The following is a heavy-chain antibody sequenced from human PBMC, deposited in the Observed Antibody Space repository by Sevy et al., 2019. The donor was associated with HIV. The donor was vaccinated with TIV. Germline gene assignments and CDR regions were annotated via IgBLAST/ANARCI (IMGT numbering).Heavy chain of an antibody. V-gene: IGHV3-66*01. CDR2: IYNDGST. Sequence: GGSLRLSCAASGFPVSSNYMSWVRQAPGKGLEWVSVIYNDGSTYHADSVKGRFTISRDNSKNTLYLQMNSLGVEDTAVYYCVRGKRGYGYGLDYWGQGTLVTVSS. J-gene: IGHJ4*02. D-gene: IGHD5-18*01. CDR3: VRGKRGYGYGLDY. CDR1: GFPVSSNY.